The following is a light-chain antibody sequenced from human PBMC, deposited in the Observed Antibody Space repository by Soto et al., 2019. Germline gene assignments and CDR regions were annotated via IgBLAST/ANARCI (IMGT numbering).Light chain of an antibody. CDR1: SSDVGTYNH. CDR3: ASYTIKNSWV. CDR2: EVT. V-gene: IGLV2-14*01. J-gene: IGLJ3*02. Sequence: QSALTQPASVTGSPGQSITISCTGTSSDVGTYNHVSWYQQFPGTAPKLMIYEVTNRPSGVSDRFSGSKSGNTASLTISGLHPEDEADYYCASYTIKNSWVFGGGTKLTVL.